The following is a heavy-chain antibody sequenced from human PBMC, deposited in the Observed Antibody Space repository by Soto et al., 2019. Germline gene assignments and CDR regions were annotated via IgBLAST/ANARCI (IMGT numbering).Heavy chain of an antibody. J-gene: IGHJ4*02. Sequence: PGESLKISCAASGFTFSNALMNWVRQAPGKGLEWVGRIKNKIDGGTTDYAAPVKGRFTISRDDSKNTLYLEMNSLKTEDTAVYYCASSWGYQGSWSNYFDHWGQGTLVTVSS. V-gene: IGHV3-15*07. CDR1: GFTFSNAL. CDR2: IKNKIDGGTT. CDR3: ASSWGYQGSWSNYFDH. D-gene: IGHD3-10*01.